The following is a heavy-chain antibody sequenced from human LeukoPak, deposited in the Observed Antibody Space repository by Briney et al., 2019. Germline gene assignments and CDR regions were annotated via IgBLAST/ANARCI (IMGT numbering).Heavy chain of an antibody. CDR2: ILYDESNK. J-gene: IGHJ5*02. Sequence: GGSLRLSCAASGFTFSSYGMHWVRQAPGKGLGWVAAILYDESNKYYVDSVKGRFTTSRDNAENSLYLQMNSLRVEDTAVYYCARVYNFAVAEGVLDRWGQGTLVTVSS. V-gene: IGHV3-30*03. D-gene: IGHD6-19*01. CDR3: ARVYNFAVAEGVLDR. CDR1: GFTFSSYG.